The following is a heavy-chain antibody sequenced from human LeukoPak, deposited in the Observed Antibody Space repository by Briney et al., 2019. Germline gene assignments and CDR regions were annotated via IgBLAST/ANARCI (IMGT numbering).Heavy chain of an antibody. D-gene: IGHD6-13*01. Sequence: SETLSLTCTVSGGSIISYYWSWIRQPPGKGLEWIGYIYYSGSTNYNPSLKSRVTISVGTSKNQFSLKLSSVTAADTAVYYCARGGYSSSSFCFDYWGQGTLVTVSS. J-gene: IGHJ4*02. CDR2: IYYSGST. CDR1: GGSIISYY. CDR3: ARGGYSSSSFCFDY. V-gene: IGHV4-59*01.